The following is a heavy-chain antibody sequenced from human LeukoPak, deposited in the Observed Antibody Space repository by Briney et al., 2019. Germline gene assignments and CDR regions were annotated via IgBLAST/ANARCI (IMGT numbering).Heavy chain of an antibody. J-gene: IGHJ4*02. D-gene: IGHD3-10*01. V-gene: IGHV3-33*01. Sequence: PGRSLRLSCAASGFTFSSYGMHWVRQAPGKGLEWVAVIWYDGSNKYYADSVKGRFTISRDNSKNTLYLQMNSLGAEDTAVYYCARDRHYGSGSSYYFDYWGQGTLVTVSS. CDR2: IWYDGSNK. CDR3: ARDRHYGSGSSYYFDY. CDR1: GFTFSSYG.